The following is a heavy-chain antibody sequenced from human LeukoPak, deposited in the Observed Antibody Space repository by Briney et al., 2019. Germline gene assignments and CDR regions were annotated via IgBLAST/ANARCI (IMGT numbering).Heavy chain of an antibody. Sequence: QPGGSLRLSCAASGFTVSSNYMSWVRQAPGKGLEWVSVIYSGGSTYYADSVKGRFTISRDNSKNTLYLQMNSLRAEDTAVYYCAREGITGTTGYFDYWGRGTLVTVSS. J-gene: IGHJ4*02. CDR1: GFTVSSNY. CDR2: IYSGGST. V-gene: IGHV3-53*01. CDR3: AREGITGTTGYFDY. D-gene: IGHD1-7*01.